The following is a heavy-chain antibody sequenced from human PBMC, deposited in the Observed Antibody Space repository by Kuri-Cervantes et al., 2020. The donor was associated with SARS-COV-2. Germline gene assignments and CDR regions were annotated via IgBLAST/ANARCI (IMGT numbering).Heavy chain of an antibody. Sequence: GESLKISCAASGFTFSSYWVSWVRQAPGKGLEWVANIKQDGSEKYYVNSVKGRFTISRDNAKNSLYLQMNSLRAEDTAVYYCARGETSSSEYYYYYMDVWGKGTTVTVSS. CDR3: ARGETSSSEYYYYYMDV. D-gene: IGHD6-6*01. CDR1: GFTFSSYW. V-gene: IGHV3-7*01. CDR2: IKQDGSEK. J-gene: IGHJ6*03.